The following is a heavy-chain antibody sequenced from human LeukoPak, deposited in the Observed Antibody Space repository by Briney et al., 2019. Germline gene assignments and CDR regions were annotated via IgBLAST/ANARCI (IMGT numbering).Heavy chain of an antibody. J-gene: IGHJ6*02. CDR3: AKDASDYGDYYYGMDV. CDR2: ISYDGSNK. V-gene: IGHV3-30*18. CDR1: GFTFSSYG. Sequence: GRSLRLSCAASGFTFSSYGMHWVRQAPGKGLEWVAVISYDGSNKYYADSVKGRFTISRDNSKNTLYLQMNSLRAEDTAVYYYAKDASDYGDYYYGMDVWGQGTTVTVSS. D-gene: IGHD4-17*01.